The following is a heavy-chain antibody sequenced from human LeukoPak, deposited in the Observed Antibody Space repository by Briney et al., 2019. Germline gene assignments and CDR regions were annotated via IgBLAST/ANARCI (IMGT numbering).Heavy chain of an antibody. D-gene: IGHD2-21*02. CDR3: ARDGSEVVVTAMPSFDY. V-gene: IGHV3-48*03. J-gene: IGHJ4*02. CDR2: ISSSGSTI. Sequence: PGGSLRLSCAASGFTFSSYEMNWVRQAPGKGLEWVSYISSSGSTIYYADSVKGRFTISRDNAKNSLYLQMNSLRAEDTAVYYCARDGSEVVVTAMPSFDYWGQGTLVTVSS. CDR1: GFTFSSYE.